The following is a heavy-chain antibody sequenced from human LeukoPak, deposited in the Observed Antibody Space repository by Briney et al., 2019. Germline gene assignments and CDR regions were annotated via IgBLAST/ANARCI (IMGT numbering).Heavy chain of an antibody. J-gene: IGHJ4*02. D-gene: IGHD3-9*01. CDR1: GDYITTTNYY. CDR3: ARRSRLYRHETTGYHDS. CDR2: VFYGGTT. V-gene: IGHV4-39*01. Sequence: ASETLSLTCNVSGDYITTTNYYWAWIRQPPGKGLEWIASVFYGGTTYYNPSLKSRVTISMDTSRKQISLRLTSVTATDTAIYYCARRSRLYRHETTGYHDSWGQGTLVTVSS.